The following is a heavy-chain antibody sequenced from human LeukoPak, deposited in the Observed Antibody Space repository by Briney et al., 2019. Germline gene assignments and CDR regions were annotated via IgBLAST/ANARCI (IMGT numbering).Heavy chain of an antibody. V-gene: IGHV3-7*01. CDR2: KKQEGKEK. Sequence: PGGALRLSCAASVYTFRSYWMSWVRQAPGKGLECVANKKQEGKEKKYVDAVRRRFPLSRDNAKNSLYLQMNSLRAEDTAVYYCARSSGVWSGYYSFDYWGQGTLVTVSS. CDR3: ARSSGVWSGYYSFDY. J-gene: IGHJ4*02. D-gene: IGHD3-3*01. CDR1: VYTFRSYW.